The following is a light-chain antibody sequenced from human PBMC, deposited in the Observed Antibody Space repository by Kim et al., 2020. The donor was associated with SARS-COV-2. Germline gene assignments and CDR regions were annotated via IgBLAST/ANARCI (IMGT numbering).Light chain of an antibody. CDR2: TTN. CDR1: TGAVTTGYS. CDR3: LLMYGDAWV. Sequence: PGGTVTLTCASSTGAVTTGYSPNWFQQKPGQAPRALIFTTNNKHSWTPARFSGSLLGGKAALTLSGVQPEDEAEYYCLLMYGDAWVFGGGTQLTVL. V-gene: IGLV7-43*01. J-gene: IGLJ3*02.